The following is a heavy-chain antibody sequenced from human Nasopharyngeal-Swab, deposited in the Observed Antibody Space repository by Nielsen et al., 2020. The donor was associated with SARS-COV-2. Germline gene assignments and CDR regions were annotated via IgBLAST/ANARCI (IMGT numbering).Heavy chain of an antibody. J-gene: IGHJ5*02. Sequence: ASVKVSCKASGYSFNNHAINWVRQAPGQGLEWMGWINTNTGNPTYAQSFAGRFVFSLDTSVSTAYLQISSLKTEDTAVYYCAREDDYADYYWFDPWGQGTLVTVSS. CDR2: INTNTGNP. V-gene: IGHV7-4-1*02. D-gene: IGHD4-17*01. CDR3: AREDDYADYYWFDP. CDR1: GYSFNNHA.